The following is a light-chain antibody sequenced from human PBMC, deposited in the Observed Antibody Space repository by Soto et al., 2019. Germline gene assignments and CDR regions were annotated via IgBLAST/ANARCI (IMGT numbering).Light chain of an antibody. CDR1: SSNIGSNY. Sequence: QSVLTQPPSASGTPGQRVTISCSGSSSNIGSNYVYWYQQLPGTAPKLLIYINNQRPSGVPDRFSGSKSGTSASLAISGLRYEDEADYYCAAWDDSLSAVVFGGGTKVTVL. CDR3: AAWDDSLSAVV. J-gene: IGLJ2*01. CDR2: INN. V-gene: IGLV1-47*02.